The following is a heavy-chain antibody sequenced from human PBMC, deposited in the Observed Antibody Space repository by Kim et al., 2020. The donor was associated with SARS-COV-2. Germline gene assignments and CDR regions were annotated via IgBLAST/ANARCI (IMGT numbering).Heavy chain of an antibody. Sequence: SVKGRFTISRDNAKKTLYLQMNGLRPEDTAVYYCARAGDYDISGYYGFFHHLGQGALVTVSS. J-gene: IGHJ1*01. V-gene: IGHV3-74*01. D-gene: IGHD3-22*01. CDR3: ARAGDYDISGYYGFFHH.